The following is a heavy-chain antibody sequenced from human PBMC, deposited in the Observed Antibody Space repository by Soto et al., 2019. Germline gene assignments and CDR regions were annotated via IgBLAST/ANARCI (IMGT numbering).Heavy chain of an antibody. V-gene: IGHV4-59*08. Sequence: SETLSRTCTVSGGSISSYYWSWIRQPPGKGLEWIGYIYYSGSTNYNPSLKSRVTISVNTSKNQLSLKLSSGTAADTAVYDCARRIGSSSWPNWFDPWGHGTLVTVSS. J-gene: IGHJ5*02. CDR3: ARRIGSSSWPNWFDP. CDR1: GGSISSYY. CDR2: IYYSGST. D-gene: IGHD6-13*01.